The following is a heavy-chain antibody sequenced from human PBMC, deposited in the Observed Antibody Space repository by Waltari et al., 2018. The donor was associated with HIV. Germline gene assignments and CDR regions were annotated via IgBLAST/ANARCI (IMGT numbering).Heavy chain of an antibody. CDR1: TFSSYS. CDR3: ARDEAEMATLTAFDI. D-gene: IGHD5-12*01. V-gene: IGHV3-21*01. CDR2: ISSGSVYI. Sequence: TFSSYSMNWVRQAPGKGLEWVSSISSGSVYIYYADSVKGRFTISRDNAKNSLYLQMNSLRAEDTAVYYCARDEAEMATLTAFDIWGQGTMATVSS. J-gene: IGHJ3*02.